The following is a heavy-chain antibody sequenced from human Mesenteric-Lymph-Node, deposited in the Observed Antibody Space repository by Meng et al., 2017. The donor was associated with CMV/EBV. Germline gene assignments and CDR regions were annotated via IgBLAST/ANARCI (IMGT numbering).Heavy chain of an antibody. D-gene: IGHD3-3*01. CDR2: ITNDGTST. J-gene: IGHJ4*02. CDR3: EDFETG. Sequence: GGSLRLSCAASGFIFRSRWLRWVRQVPGKGLVWVSGITNDGTSTFYADSVKSRFTISRDNAKNTLYLQMNSLSAEDTAVCYCEDFETGWGRGTLVTVSS. V-gene: IGHV3-74*01. CDR1: GFIFRSRW.